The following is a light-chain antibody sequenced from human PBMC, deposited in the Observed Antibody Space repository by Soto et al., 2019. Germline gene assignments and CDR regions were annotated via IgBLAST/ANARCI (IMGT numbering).Light chain of an antibody. CDR3: SSYTSSSPYV. CDR2: DVS. V-gene: IGLV2-14*01. Sequence: QSALTQPASVSGSPGQSITISCTGTSSDVGGYNYVSWYQQHPGKAPKLMIYDVSNRPSGVSKRFSGSKSGNTASLTISGLQAEDEDDYYCSSYTSSSPYVFGTRTKVTLL. CDR1: SSDVGGYNY. J-gene: IGLJ1*01.